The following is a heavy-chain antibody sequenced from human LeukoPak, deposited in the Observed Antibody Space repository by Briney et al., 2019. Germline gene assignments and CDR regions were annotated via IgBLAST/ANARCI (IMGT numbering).Heavy chain of an antibody. Sequence: ASVKVSCKASGYTFTSNGISWVRQAPGQGLEWMGWISTYNGNTNYAQKLQGRVTMTTDTSTSTAYMELRSLRSDDTAVYYCARDGDYYYGSGSSLSFDPWGQGTLVTVSS. V-gene: IGHV1-18*01. CDR1: GYTFTSNG. CDR3: ARDGDYYYGSGSSLSFDP. D-gene: IGHD3-10*01. CDR2: ISTYNGNT. J-gene: IGHJ5*02.